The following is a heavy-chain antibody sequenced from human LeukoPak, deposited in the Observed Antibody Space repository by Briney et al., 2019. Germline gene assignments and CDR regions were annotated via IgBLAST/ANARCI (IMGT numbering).Heavy chain of an antibody. D-gene: IGHD3-16*02. CDR2: IGSSGSTI. Sequence: PRGSLRLSCAASGFTFSDYYMSWIRQAPGKGLEWVSYIGSSGSTIYYADSVKGRFTISRDNAKNSLYLQMNSLRAEDTAVYYCARYRISDRRRTYYFDYWGQGTLVTVSS. V-gene: IGHV3-11*01. J-gene: IGHJ4*02. CDR3: ARYRISDRRRTYYFDY. CDR1: GFTFSDYY.